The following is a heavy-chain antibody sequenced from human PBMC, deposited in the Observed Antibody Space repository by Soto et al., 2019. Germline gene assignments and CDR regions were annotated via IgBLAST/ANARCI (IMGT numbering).Heavy chain of an antibody. V-gene: IGHV3-23*01. Sequence: EVQLLESGGGLVQPGGSLRLSCAASGFTFSSYAMSWVRQAPGKGLEWVSAISGSGGSTYYADSVKGRFTISRDNSQNTLYLQMNSRRAEDTAVYYCAKRLDSGSYYYYGMDVCGQGTTVTVSS. D-gene: IGHD1-26*01. J-gene: IGHJ6*02. CDR1: GFTFSSYA. CDR3: AKRLDSGSYYYYGMDV. CDR2: ISGSGGST.